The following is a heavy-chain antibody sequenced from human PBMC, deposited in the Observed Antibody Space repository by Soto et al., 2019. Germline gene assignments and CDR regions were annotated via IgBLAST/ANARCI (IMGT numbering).Heavy chain of an antibody. CDR3: ARATARSLYYYYYGMDV. CDR2: IWYDGSNK. J-gene: IGHJ6*02. V-gene: IGHV3-33*01. CDR1: GFTFSSYG. Sequence: GGSLRLSCAASGFTFSSYGMHWVRQAPGKGLEWVAVIWYDGSNKYYADSVKGRFTISRDNSKNTLYLQMNSLRAEDTAVYYCARATARSLYYYYYGMDVWGQGTTVTVSS. D-gene: IGHD5-12*01.